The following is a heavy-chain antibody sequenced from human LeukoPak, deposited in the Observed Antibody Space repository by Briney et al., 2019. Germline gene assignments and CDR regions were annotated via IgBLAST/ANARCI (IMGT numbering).Heavy chain of an antibody. Sequence: GGSLRLSCAASGFSFSNYEMNWVRQAPGKGLEWVSYISSSGSTIYYPDSVKGRFTISRDNAKNSLYLQMNSLRAEDTAVYYCARGYYDYVWGSYHLFDYWGQGTLVTVSS. CDR1: GFSFSNYE. J-gene: IGHJ4*02. V-gene: IGHV3-48*03. CDR3: ARGYYDYVWGSYHLFDY. CDR2: ISSSGSTI. D-gene: IGHD3-16*02.